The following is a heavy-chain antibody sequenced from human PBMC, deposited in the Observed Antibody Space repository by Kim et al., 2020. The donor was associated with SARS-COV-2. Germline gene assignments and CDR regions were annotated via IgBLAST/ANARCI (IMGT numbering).Heavy chain of an antibody. V-gene: IGHV4-39*01. J-gene: IGHJ4*02. D-gene: IGHD1-26*01. Sequence: TYYTPSLKSRVTISVDTSKNQFSLKLSSVTAADTAVYYCARLGIVGAADYWGQGTLVTVSS. CDR3: ARLGIVGAADY. CDR2: T.